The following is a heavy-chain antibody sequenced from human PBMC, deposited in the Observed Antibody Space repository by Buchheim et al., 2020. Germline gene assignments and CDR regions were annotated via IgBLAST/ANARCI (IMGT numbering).Heavy chain of an antibody. CDR3: AKEITYSGSYYSRPYWYLDL. CDR1: GFTFSSYA. D-gene: IGHD1-26*01. J-gene: IGHJ2*01. CDR2: ISGRGGST. Sequence: EVQLLESGGGLVQPGGSLRLSCEASGFTFSSYAMKRVRQAPGKGLEWVSVISGRGGSTYYADSVKGRFNNYRGIYKKELYLEMNSLRAEDTAVYYCAKEITYSGSYYSRPYWYLDLWGRGTL. V-gene: IGHV3-23*01.